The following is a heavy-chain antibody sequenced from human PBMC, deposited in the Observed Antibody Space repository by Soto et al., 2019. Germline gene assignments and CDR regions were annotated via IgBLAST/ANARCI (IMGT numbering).Heavy chain of an antibody. CDR1: GGSISSGGYY. J-gene: IGHJ5*02. CDR3: ARTSIAVAGRSRWFDP. CDR2: IYYSGST. V-gene: IGHV4-31*03. Sequence: QVQLQESGPGLVKPSQTLSLTCTVSGGSISSGGYYWSWIRQHPGKGLEWIGYIYYSGSTYYNPYLKSRVTISVDTSKNQFSLKLSSVTAADTAVYYCARTSIAVAGRSRWFDPWGQGTLVTVSS. D-gene: IGHD6-19*01.